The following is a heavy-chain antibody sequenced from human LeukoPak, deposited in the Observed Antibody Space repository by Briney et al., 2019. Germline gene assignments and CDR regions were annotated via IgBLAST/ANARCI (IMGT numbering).Heavy chain of an antibody. V-gene: IGHV4-59*01. CDR1: GGSISSYY. CDR3: GGGYSYGYADY. Sequence: SETLSLTCTVSGGSISSYYWSWIRQPPGKGLEWIGYIYYSGSTNYNPSLKSRVTISVDTSKNQFSLKLSSVTAADTAVYYCGGGYSYGYADYWGQGTLVTVSS. D-gene: IGHD5-18*01. J-gene: IGHJ4*02. CDR2: IYYSGST.